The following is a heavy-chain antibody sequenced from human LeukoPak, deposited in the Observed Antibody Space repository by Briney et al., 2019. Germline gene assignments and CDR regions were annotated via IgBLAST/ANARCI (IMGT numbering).Heavy chain of an antibody. CDR2: INPNSGGT. Sequence: ASVKVSCKASGYTFTGYYMHWVRQAPGQGLEWMGRINPNSGGTNYAQTFQGRVTMTRDTSITTAYLEVSSLRSDDTAVYYCARPTDGYSSSWDLGYWGQGTLVTVSS. CDR1: GYTFTGYY. J-gene: IGHJ4*02. D-gene: IGHD6-13*01. CDR3: ARPTDGYSSSWDLGY. V-gene: IGHV1-2*06.